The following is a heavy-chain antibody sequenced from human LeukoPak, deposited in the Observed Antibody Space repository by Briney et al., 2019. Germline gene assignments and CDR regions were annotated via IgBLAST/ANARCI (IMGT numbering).Heavy chain of an antibody. Sequence: GGSLRLSCAASGFTFSSYSMNWVRQAPGKGLEWVSSIRSSSSYIYYADSVKGRFTISRDNAKNSLYLQMNSLRAEDTAVYYCARLGLPDNWGQGTLVTVSS. CDR3: ARLGLPDN. D-gene: IGHD2-21*01. CDR2: IRSSSSYI. CDR1: GFTFSSYS. J-gene: IGHJ4*02. V-gene: IGHV3-21*04.